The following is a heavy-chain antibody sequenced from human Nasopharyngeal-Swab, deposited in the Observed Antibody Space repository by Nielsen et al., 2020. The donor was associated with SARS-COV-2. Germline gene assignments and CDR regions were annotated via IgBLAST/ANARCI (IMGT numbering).Heavy chain of an antibody. J-gene: IGHJ5*02. V-gene: IGHV5-51*01. Sequence: GGSLRLSCMVSGYRFVNHWIGWVRQKPGKGLEWMGMAYHGNSEIAYSPSFQGQVTISADKSINTAYLQWSSLRASDTAMYFCARRAARDGYNYEVDPWGQGTLVTVSS. CDR3: ARRAARDGYNYEVDP. CDR1: GYRFVNHW. CDR2: AYHGNSEI. D-gene: IGHD5-24*01.